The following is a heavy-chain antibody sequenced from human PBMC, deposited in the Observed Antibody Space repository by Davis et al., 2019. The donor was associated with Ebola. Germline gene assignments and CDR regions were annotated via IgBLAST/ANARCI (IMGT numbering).Heavy chain of an antibody. CDR1: GFTFSTYW. Sequence: GESLKISCAASGFTFSTYWMHWVRRAPGKGLLWVSRINTDGTYIHYADSVKGRFTISRDNSKNTLYLQMNSLRAEDTAVYYCAVSAFEYHIDYWGQGTLVTVSS. V-gene: IGHV3-74*01. CDR2: INTDGTYI. CDR3: AVSAFEYHIDY. J-gene: IGHJ4*02. D-gene: IGHD2-2*01.